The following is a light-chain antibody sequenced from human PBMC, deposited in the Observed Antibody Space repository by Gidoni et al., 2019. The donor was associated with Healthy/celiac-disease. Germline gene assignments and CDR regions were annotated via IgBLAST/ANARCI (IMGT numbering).Light chain of an antibody. CDR3: QRYYSTPT. CDR2: WAS. CDR1: QSVLYSPNNKND. J-gene: IGKJ2*01. Sequence: DIVMTQSPDSLAVSLGERATINCKSSQSVLYSPNNKNDLAWYQQKPGQPPKLLIYWASTRESGVPDRCSGSGSGTDFTLTISSLQAEDVEVYYCQRYYSTPTFGQGTKLEIK. V-gene: IGKV4-1*01.